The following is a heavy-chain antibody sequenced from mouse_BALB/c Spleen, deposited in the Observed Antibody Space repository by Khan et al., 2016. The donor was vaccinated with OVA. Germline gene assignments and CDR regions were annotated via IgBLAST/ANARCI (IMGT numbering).Heavy chain of an antibody. CDR1: GYSITSGYG. D-gene: IGHD1-2*01. CDR2: ISYSGST. V-gene: IGHV3-2*02. Sequence: EVQIKESGPGLVKPSQSLSLTCTVTGYSITSGYGWNWSRQFPGNKLEWMGYISYSGSTNYNPSLKSRISITRDTSKNQFFLQLNSVTTEDTATYYCARTARIKYWGQGTTLTVSS. CDR3: ARTARIKY. J-gene: IGHJ2*01.